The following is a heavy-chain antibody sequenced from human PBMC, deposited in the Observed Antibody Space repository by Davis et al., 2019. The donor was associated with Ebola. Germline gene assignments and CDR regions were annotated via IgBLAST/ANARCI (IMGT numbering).Heavy chain of an antibody. CDR2: INHSGST. J-gene: IGHJ5*02. CDR1: GGSFSGYY. V-gene: IGHV4-34*01. CDR3: ATRMNVRGGWFDP. D-gene: IGHD2-15*01. Sequence: SETLSPTCAVYGGSFSGYYWSWIRQPPGKGLEWIGEINHSGSTNYNPSLKSRVTISADTSKNEFSLRLSSVTAADTAIYYCATRMNVRGGWFDPWGQGTLVTVSS.